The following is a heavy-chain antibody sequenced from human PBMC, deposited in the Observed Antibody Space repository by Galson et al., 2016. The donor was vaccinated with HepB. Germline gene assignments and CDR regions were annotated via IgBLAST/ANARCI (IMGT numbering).Heavy chain of an antibody. J-gene: IGHJ4*01. CDR3: ARDGFPGFGSFFDY. Sequence: SETLSLTCTVSGESLSGYFWSRIRQPPGKGLEWIGEVNHRGTTNYDPSLESRVTISADTSKNQFSLNLSSVTAADTAVYFCARDGFPGFGSFFDYWGHGALVTVSS. CDR1: GESLSGYF. CDR2: VNHRGTT. V-gene: IGHV4-34*01. D-gene: IGHD3-10*01.